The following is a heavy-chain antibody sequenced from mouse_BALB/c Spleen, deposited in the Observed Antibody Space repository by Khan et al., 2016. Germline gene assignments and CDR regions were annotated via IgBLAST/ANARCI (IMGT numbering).Heavy chain of an antibody. J-gene: IGHJ3*01. CDR2: ISDGGSYT. CDR3: AREGLRRGFAY. D-gene: IGHD2-4*01. V-gene: IGHV5-4*02. CDR1: GFTFSDYY. Sequence: EVELVESGGGLVKPGGSLKLSCAASGFTFSDYYMYWVRQTPEKRLEWVATISDGGSYTYYPDSVKGRFTISRDNAKNNLYLKMSRLKSEDTARDYCAREGLRRGFAYWGQGTLVTVSA.